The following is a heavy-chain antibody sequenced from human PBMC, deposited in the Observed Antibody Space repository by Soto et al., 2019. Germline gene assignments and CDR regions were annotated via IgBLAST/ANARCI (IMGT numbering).Heavy chain of an antibody. Sequence: ASVKVSCKASGYTFTSYGISWVRQAPGQGLEWMGWISVYNGNTNYAQKLQGRVTMTTDTSTSTAYMELRSLRSDDTAVYYCASNWNKAGYYTYMDVWGKENTLTVSS. CDR3: ASNWNKAGYYTYMDV. D-gene: IGHD1-20*01. CDR2: ISVYNGNT. V-gene: IGHV1-18*01. CDR1: GYTFTSYG. J-gene: IGHJ6*03.